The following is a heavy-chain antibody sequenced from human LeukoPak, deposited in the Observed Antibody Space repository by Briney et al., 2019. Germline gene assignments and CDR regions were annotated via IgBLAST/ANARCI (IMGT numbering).Heavy chain of an antibody. CDR1: RVTFNNYA. J-gene: IGHJ4*02. CDR2: LTLSGTNT. D-gene: IGHD2-2*02. CDR3: AKDNTLRTSYHGFFDY. Sequence: GGSLRLSCAASRVTFNNYAMSWVRQAPGKGLEWVSALTLSGTNTHYADSVKGRFTISRDISKNTLYLQMNTLSVEDTAVYYCAKDNTLRTSYHGFFDYWGQGTLVTVSS. V-gene: IGHV3-23*01.